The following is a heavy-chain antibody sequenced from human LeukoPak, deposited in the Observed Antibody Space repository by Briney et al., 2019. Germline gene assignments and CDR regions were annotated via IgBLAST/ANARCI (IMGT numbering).Heavy chain of an antibody. D-gene: IGHD1-26*01. J-gene: IGHJ4*02. V-gene: IGHV4-39*07. Sequence: SSETLSLTCTVSGGSISDSTYYWGWIRQPPGKGLEWIGTIYYSGYTYYNPSLKSRVTMSVDTSKNQFSLKLSSVTAADTAVYYCAREIKSGSHPGIDYWGQGTLVTVSS. CDR3: AREIKSGSHPGIDY. CDR2: IYYSGYT. CDR1: GGSISDSTYY.